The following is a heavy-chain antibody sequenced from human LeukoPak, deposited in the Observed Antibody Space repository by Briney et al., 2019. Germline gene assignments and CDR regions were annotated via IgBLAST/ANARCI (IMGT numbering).Heavy chain of an antibody. D-gene: IGHD3-3*01. CDR3: ARTLFGYDFGRRFAFDI. CDR2: INHSGST. J-gene: IGHJ3*02. Sequence: SETLSLTCTVSGGSISSTSYYWGWIRQPPGKGLEWIGEINHSGSTNYNPSLKSRVTISVDTSKNQFSLKLSSVTAADTAVYYCARTLFGYDFGRRFAFDIWGQGTMVTVSS. V-gene: IGHV4-39*07. CDR1: GGSISSTSYY.